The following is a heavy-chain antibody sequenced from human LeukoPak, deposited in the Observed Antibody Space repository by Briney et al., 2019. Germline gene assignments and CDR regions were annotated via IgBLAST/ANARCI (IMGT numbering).Heavy chain of an antibody. CDR3: ASYSGSYWYYFDY. V-gene: IGHV4-39*01. CDR1: GGSISSSSYY. D-gene: IGHD1-26*01. Sequence: SETLSLTCTVSGGSISSSSYYWGWIRQPPGKGLEWIGSIYYSGSTYYNPSLKSRVTISVDTSKNQFSLKLSSVTAADTAVYYCASYSGSYWYYFDYWGQGTLVTVSS. J-gene: IGHJ4*02. CDR2: IYYSGST.